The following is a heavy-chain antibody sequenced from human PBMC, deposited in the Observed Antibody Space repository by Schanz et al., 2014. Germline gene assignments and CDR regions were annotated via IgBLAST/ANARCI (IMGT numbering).Heavy chain of an antibody. Sequence: VQLVESGGGFVQPGGSLRLSCAASGFTFSDSWMHWVRQAPGKGLEWVAIISYDGSNEYYADSVKGRFTISRDNSKNTLYLQMNSLRGEDTAVYYCAKRVVVPTTSYYFDYWGQGTLVTVSS. CDR1: GFTFSDSW. V-gene: IGHV3-30*18. CDR3: AKRVVVPTTSYYFDY. CDR2: ISYDGSNE. D-gene: IGHD2-15*01. J-gene: IGHJ4*02.